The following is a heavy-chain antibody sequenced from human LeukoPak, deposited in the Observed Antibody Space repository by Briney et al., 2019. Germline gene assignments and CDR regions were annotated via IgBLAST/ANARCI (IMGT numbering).Heavy chain of an antibody. V-gene: IGHV1-2*02. CDR1: GYTFTGYY. J-gene: IGHJ4*02. D-gene: IGHD6-6*01. CDR3: ARGAASNSSPVDY. CDR2: INPNSGGT. Sequence: PGASVKVSCKASGYTFTGYYMHWVRQAPGQGLKWMGWINPNSGGTNYAQKFQGRVTMTRDTSISTAYMELSRLRSDDTAVYYCARGAASNSSPVDYWGQGTLVTVSS.